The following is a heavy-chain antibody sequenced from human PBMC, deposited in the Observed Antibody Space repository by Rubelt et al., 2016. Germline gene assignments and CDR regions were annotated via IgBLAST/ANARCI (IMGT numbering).Heavy chain of an antibody. CDR3: SCIDRSGRGY. V-gene: IGHV3-23*01. Sequence: VQLLDSGGGLVQPGGSLRLSCATSGFTFSNYSMSWVRQAPGKGLEWVSTTSGSGAHIYYADSVKGRFTISRDNSNNFLYLQMNSLKTEDTAVYYCSCIDRSGRGYWGLGTLVTVSS. D-gene: IGHD6-19*01. J-gene: IGHJ4*02. CDR2: TSGSGAHI. CDR1: GFTFSNYS.